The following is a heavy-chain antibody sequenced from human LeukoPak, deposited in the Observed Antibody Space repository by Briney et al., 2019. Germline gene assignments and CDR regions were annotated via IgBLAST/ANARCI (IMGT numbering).Heavy chain of an antibody. CDR3: AREGEENWFDP. CDR2: VYHSGGA. CDR1: GASIASHSW. J-gene: IGHJ5*02. V-gene: IGHV4/OR15-8*01. Sequence: PSETLSLTCAVSGASIASHSWWSWVRQPPGKGLEWIGEVYHSGGANYKPSLKSRVTISVDTSRNHFSLKLTSVTAADTAVYYCAREGEENWFDPWGQGTLVTVSS.